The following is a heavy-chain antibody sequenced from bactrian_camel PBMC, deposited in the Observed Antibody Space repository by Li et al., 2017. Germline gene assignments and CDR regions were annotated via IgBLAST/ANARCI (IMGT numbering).Heavy chain of an antibody. V-gene: IGHV3S54*01. CDR1: TKTGSNYY. Sequence: HVQLVESGGGLVQPGGSLRLSCAVSTKTGSNYYMAWFRQAPGKEREGIAAISTGGSRTNYSDSVQGRFTISRDNARTTLYLQMESLKVDDTAVYTCAAGDRSYSDSCRYSAWGQGTQVTVS. J-gene: IGHJ4*01. CDR3: AAGDRSYSDSCRYSA. D-gene: IGHD2*01. CDR2: ISTGGSRT.